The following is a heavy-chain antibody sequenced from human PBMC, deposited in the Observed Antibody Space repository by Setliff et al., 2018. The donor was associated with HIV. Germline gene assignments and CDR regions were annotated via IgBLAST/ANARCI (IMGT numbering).Heavy chain of an antibody. CDR3: ARARSHYDSSGYYGYNFYYMDV. CDR2: IYYSGNT. D-gene: IGHD3-22*01. Sequence: SETLSLTCSVSGGSISGYYWSWIRQPPGKGLDWIGSIYYSGNTYYNPSLKSRVTISVAKNQFSLKLTSVTAADTAVYYCARARSHYDSSGYYGYNFYYMDVWGQGTTVTVSS. J-gene: IGHJ6*03. V-gene: IGHV4-39*01. CDR1: GGSISGYY.